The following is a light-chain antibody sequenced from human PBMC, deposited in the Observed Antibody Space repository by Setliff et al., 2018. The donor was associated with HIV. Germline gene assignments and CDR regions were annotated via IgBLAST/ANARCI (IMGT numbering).Light chain of an antibody. CDR3: AAWDDSLSGVV. CDR1: SSNIGSNY. Sequence: VLTQPPSASGTPGQRVSISCSGSSSNIGSNYVYWYQQLPGTAPKLLIFRNDQRPSGVPDRFSGSRSGTSASLAIGWLRSEDEADYYCAAWDDSLSGVVFGGGTKVTVL. CDR2: RND. J-gene: IGLJ2*01. V-gene: IGLV1-47*01.